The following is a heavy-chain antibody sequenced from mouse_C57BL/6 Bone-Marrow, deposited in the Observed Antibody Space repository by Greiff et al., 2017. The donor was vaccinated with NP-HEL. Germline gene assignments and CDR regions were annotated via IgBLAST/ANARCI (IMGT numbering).Heavy chain of an antibody. D-gene: IGHD2-1*01. J-gene: IGHJ2*01. CDR2: IDPETGGT. CDR1: GYTFTDYE. Sequence: VQRVESGAELVRPGASVTLSCKASGYTFTDYEMHWVKQTPVHGLEWIGAIDPETGGTAYNQKFKGKAILTADKSSSTAYMELRSLTSEDSAVYYCTGGNYGDYWGQGTTLTVSS. V-gene: IGHV1-15*01. CDR3: TGGNYGDY.